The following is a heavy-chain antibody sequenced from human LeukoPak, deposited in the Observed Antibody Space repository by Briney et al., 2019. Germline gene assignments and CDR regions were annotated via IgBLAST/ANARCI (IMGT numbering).Heavy chain of an antibody. Sequence: GGSLRLSCAASGFTFSDSYMTWIRQAPGKGLELLSYISGSASGVDSVRGRFTISRDNAKNSLYLHMNSLTVEDTAVYYCSRDPRNNDYWGQGTLVTVSS. CDR3: SRDPRNNDY. CDR1: GFTFSDSY. J-gene: IGHJ4*02. CDR2: ISGSAS. V-gene: IGHV3-11*01.